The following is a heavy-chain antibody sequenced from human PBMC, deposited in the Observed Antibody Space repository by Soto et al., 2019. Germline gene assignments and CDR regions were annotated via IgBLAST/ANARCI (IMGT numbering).Heavy chain of an antibody. V-gene: IGHV3-23*01. D-gene: IGHD2-2*01. J-gene: IGHJ4*02. CDR2: ISGSGGST. CDR3: AKGRDMVVVPAATPFDY. Sequence: EVQLLESGGGLVQPGGSLRLSCAASGFTFSSYAMSWVRQAPGKGLEWVSAISGSGGSTYYADSVKGRFTISRDNSKNTLYLQMNSLRAEDTAVYYCAKGRDMVVVPAATPFDYWGQGTLVTVSS. CDR1: GFTFSSYA.